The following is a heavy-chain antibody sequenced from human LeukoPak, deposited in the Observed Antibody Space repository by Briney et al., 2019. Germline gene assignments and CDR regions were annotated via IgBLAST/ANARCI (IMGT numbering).Heavy chain of an antibody. D-gene: IGHD3-3*01. CDR1: GFTFSRYG. V-gene: IGHV3-30*18. CDR3: AKDHRRITIFGVVIPSGNYYYYGMDV. Sequence: PGGSLKLSCAASGFTFSRYGMHWVRQAPGKGLEWVAGISYDGSNKYYANSVKGRFTISRDNSKTTLYLQMNSLRADDTAVYYCAKDHRRITIFGVVIPSGNYYYYGMDVWGQGTTVTVSS. J-gene: IGHJ6*02. CDR2: ISYDGSNK.